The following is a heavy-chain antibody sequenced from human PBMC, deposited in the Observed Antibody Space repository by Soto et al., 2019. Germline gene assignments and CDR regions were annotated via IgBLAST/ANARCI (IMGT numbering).Heavy chain of an antibody. CDR3: ARRSSSWRYNWFDP. V-gene: IGHV1-8*01. CDR1: GYTFSSYD. D-gene: IGHD6-13*01. Sequence: ASVKVSCKASGYTFSSYDINWVRQATGQGLEWMGWMNPNSGNTGYAQKFQGRVAMTRNTSIGTAYMELSSLRSEDTAVYYCARRSSSWRYNWFDPWGRGTLVTVSS. CDR2: MNPNSGNT. J-gene: IGHJ5*02.